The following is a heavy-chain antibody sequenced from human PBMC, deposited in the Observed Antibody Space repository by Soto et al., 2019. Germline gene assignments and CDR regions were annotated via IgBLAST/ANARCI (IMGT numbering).Heavy chain of an antibody. CDR1: GGSISSYY. CDR3: ARVERVPAAIRGNWFDP. V-gene: IGHV4-59*01. J-gene: IGHJ5*02. D-gene: IGHD2-2*02. CDR2: IYYSGST. Sequence: SETLSLTCTVSGGSISSYYWSWIRQPPGKGLEWIGYIYYSGSTNYNPSLKSRVPISVDTSRNQFSLKLSSVTAADTAVYYCARVERVPAAIRGNWFDPWGQGTLVTVSS.